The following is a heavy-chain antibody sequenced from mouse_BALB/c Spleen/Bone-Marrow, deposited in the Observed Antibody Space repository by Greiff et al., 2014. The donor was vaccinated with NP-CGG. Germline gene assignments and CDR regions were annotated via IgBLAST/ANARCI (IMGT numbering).Heavy chain of an antibody. CDR2: IHPYNGDT. J-gene: IGHJ4*01. D-gene: IGHD1-1*02. CDR3: GRYGYDAMDF. Sequence: VQLKESGPELVKPGASVKLSCGASGFSFTDYFINWVKQSHGKSLEWIGRIHPYNGDTFYNQKFKVKATLTVDKSSNTARMELLSLTSEDSAVYYCGRYGYDAMDFWGQGTSVTVSS. V-gene: IGHV1-37*01. CDR1: GFSFTDYF.